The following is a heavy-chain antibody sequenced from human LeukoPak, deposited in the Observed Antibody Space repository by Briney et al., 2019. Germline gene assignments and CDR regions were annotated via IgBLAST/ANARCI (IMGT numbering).Heavy chain of an antibody. CDR1: GYTFTSYG. CDR3: ARTVGPGYYDSSGYYTESDAFDI. D-gene: IGHD3-22*01. V-gene: IGHV1-18*01. Sequence: GASVKVSCKASGYTFTSYGISWVRQAPGQGLEWMGWISAYNGNTNYAQKLQGRVTMTTDTSTSTAYMELRSLRSDDTAVYYCARTVGPGYYDSSGYYTESDAFDIWGQGTTVTVSS. J-gene: IGHJ3*02. CDR2: ISAYNGNT.